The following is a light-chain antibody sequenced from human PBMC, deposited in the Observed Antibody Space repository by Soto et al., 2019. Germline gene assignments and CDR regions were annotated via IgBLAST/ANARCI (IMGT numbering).Light chain of an antibody. J-gene: IGKJ5*01. V-gene: IGKV3D-15*01. CDR1: QRISSK. CDR2: DTS. Sequence: SPATLSLSPGERATLSCRASQRISSKLAWYQQKPGQAPRLLIYDTSTRATGIPDRFSGSGSGTEFTLTISSLQSEDFAIYHCKQYDNKPPITFGQGTRLEIK. CDR3: KQYDNKPPIT.